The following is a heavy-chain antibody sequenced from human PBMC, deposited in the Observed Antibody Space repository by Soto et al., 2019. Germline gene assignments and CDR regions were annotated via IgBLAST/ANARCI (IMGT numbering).Heavy chain of an antibody. V-gene: IGHV4-30-2*01. CDR1: GGSISSGGYS. Sequence: QLQLQESGSGLVKPSQTLSLTCAVSGGSISSGGYSWSWIRQPPGKGLEWIGYIYHSGSTYYNPSLKSRVTFSVDRSKNPFSLKLSSVTAAATAVYSCAAGGRLPRVYWGQGTLVTVSS. CDR2: IYHSGST. CDR3: AAGGRLPRVY. J-gene: IGHJ4*02. D-gene: IGHD3-10*01.